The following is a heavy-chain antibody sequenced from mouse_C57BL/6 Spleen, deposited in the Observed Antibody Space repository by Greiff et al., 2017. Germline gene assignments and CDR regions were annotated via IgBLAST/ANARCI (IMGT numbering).Heavy chain of an antibody. CDR1: GYTFTSYW. V-gene: IGHV1-52*01. CDR3: ARGYDGYYGY. J-gene: IGHJ2*01. D-gene: IGHD2-3*01. CDR2: IDPSDSET. Sequence: VQLQQPGAELVRPGSSVKLSCKASGYTFTSYWMHWVKQRPIQGLEWIGNIDPSDSETHYNQKFKDKATLTVDKSSSTAYMQLSSLTSEDSAVYYWARGYDGYYGYWGRGTTLTVAS.